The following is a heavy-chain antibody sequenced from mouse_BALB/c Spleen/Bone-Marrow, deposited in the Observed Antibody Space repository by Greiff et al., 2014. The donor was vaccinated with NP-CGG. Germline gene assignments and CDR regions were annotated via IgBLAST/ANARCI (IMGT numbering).Heavy chain of an antibody. CDR3: ARGLTMGTGFAY. J-gene: IGHJ3*01. D-gene: IGHD2-13*01. CDR2: INSNGGST. V-gene: IGHV5-6-3*01. Sequence: EVQVVESGGGLVQPGGSLKLSCAASGFTFSSYGMSWVRQTPDKRLELVATINSNGGSTYYPDSVKGRFTISRDNAKNTLYLQMSSLKSEDTAMYYCARGLTMGTGFAYWGQGTLVTVSA. CDR1: GFTFSSYG.